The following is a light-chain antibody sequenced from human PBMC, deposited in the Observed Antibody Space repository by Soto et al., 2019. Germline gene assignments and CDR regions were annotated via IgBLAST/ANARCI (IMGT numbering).Light chain of an antibody. Sequence: EIVLTQSPGILSLSPGERATLSCRASQSVSSSYLAWYQQNPGQAPRLLIYGASSRATGIPDRFSGSGSGTDFTLTISRLEPEDFAVYYCQQYGSSPPTWTFGQGTKVDIK. J-gene: IGKJ1*01. CDR3: QQYGSSPPTWT. V-gene: IGKV3-20*01. CDR1: QSVSSSY. CDR2: GAS.